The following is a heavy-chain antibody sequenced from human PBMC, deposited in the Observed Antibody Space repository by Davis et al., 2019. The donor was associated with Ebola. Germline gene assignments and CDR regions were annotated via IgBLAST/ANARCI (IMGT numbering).Heavy chain of an antibody. J-gene: IGHJ4*02. V-gene: IGHV1-69*10. D-gene: IGHD5-18*01. CDR2: IIPILGIA. CDR3: ARRTWIQLWNPYDY. Sequence: SVKVSCKASGGTFSSYAINWVRQAPGQGLEWMGGIIPILGIANYAQKFQGRVTITADKSTSTAYMELSSLRSEDTAVYYCARRTWIQLWNPYDYWGQGTLVTVSS. CDR1: GGTFSSYA.